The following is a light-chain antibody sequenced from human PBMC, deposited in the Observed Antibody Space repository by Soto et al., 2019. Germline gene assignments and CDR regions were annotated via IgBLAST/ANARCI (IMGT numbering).Light chain of an antibody. V-gene: IGKV1-5*03. CDR1: QFISTW. CDR3: QQYNSNPLS. J-gene: IGKJ4*01. Sequence: DIQMTQSPSTLSASVGDRVTITCRASQFISTWLAWYQQRPGKAPKLLIYKASSLESGVASRFSGSGSGTEFTLTISSLQPDDFATYYCQQYNSNPLSFGGGTKVEI. CDR2: KAS.